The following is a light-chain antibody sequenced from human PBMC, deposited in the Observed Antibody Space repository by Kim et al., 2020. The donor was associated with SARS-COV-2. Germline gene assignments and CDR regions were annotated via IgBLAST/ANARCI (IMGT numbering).Light chain of an antibody. V-gene: IGLV2-14*04. J-gene: IGLJ2*01. CDR1: SSDVGGYND. CDR2: DVS. Sequence: SITISCTGTSSDVGGYNDVSWYQQHPGKAPTLMIYDVSKRHSGVSNRFAGSKSGNTASLTISGLQAEDEAEYSCSSYTSSSTFDVVFGGGTQLTVL. CDR3: SSYTSSSTFDVV.